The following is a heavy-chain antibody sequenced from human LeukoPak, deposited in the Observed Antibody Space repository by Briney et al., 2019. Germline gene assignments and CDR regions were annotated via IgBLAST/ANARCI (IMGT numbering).Heavy chain of an antibody. CDR1: GFTFSSYA. D-gene: IGHD3-10*01. Sequence: GGYLRRSCAASGFTFSSYAMSWIRQAPGKGLEWVSAISGSGGSTYYADSGKGRFTMSRDNSKNTLYLQMNSLRAKATAVYSCAKSPPLMGVDYWGQGTLVTVSS. CDR2: ISGSGGST. V-gene: IGHV3-23*01. J-gene: IGHJ4*02. CDR3: AKSPPLMGVDY.